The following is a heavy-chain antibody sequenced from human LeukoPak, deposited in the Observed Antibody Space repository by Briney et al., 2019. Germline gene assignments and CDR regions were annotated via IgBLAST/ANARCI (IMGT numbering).Heavy chain of an antibody. CDR1: GFTFSSYW. CDR2: IYHSGST. J-gene: IGHJ5*02. D-gene: IGHD1-1*01. V-gene: IGHV4-4*02. CDR3: ATRTSGHSPFDP. Sequence: PGGSLRLSCAASGFTFSSYWMTWVRQPPGKGLEWIGEIYHSGSTNYNPSLKSRVTISVDKSKNQFSLKLSSVTAADTAVYYCATRTSGHSPFDPWGQGTLVTVSS.